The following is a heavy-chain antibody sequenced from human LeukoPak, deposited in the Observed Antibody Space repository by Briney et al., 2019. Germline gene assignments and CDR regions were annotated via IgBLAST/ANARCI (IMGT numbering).Heavy chain of an antibody. J-gene: IGHJ4*02. CDR1: GFSVSHNY. Sequence: SEGSLRLSCTASGFSVSHNYMNWVRQAPGKGLEWVALIYSGGNTHYADSVKGRFTISRDNSKNTLYLQMSSLRVEDTAVYYCTRDTPGIAASVSGGWGQGTLVTVSS. CDR3: TRDTPGIAASVSGG. V-gene: IGHV3-53*01. D-gene: IGHD6-13*01. CDR2: IYSGGNT.